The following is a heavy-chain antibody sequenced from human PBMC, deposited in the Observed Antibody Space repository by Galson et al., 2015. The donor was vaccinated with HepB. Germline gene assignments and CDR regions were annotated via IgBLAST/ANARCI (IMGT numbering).Heavy chain of an antibody. V-gene: IGHV5-51*03. J-gene: IGHJ3*02. CDR3: ASQTYYYDSSGPGSDAFDI. D-gene: IGHD3-22*01. CDR2: IYPDDSDT. Sequence: QSGAEVKKPGESLKISCKGSGYSFTSYWIGWVRQMPGKGLEWMGIIYPDDSDTRYSPSFQGQVTISADKSISPAYLQWSSLKASDTAMYYCASQTYYYDSSGPGSDAFDIWGPGTMVTVSS. CDR1: GYSFTSYW.